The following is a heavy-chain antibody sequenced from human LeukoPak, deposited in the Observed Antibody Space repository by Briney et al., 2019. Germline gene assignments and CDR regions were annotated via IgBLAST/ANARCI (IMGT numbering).Heavy chain of an antibody. J-gene: IGHJ4*02. Sequence: GGTLRLSCAASGFTFSRYNMNWGRQAPGKGVEGVSSISSSSTYIFYADSVKGRFTISRDNAKKSLYLQLNSLRAEDTAVYYCATGKHYYDSSGYYFYYFDYWGQGTLVTVSS. V-gene: IGHV3-21*01. CDR3: ATGKHYYDSSGYYFYYFDY. CDR2: ISSSSTYI. D-gene: IGHD3-22*01. CDR1: GFTFSRYN.